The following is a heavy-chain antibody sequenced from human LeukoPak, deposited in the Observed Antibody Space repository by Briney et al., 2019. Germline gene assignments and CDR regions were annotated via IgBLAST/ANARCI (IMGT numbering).Heavy chain of an antibody. CDR2: ISYDGSNK. CDR3: AREARYYYDSSGYYNWFDP. Sequence: GRSLRLSCAASGFTFSSYAMHWVRQAPGKGLEWVAVISYDGSNKYYADSVKGRFTISRDNSKNTLYLQMNSLRAEDTAVYYCAREARYYYDSSGYYNWFDPWGQGTLVTVSS. CDR1: GFTFSSYA. J-gene: IGHJ5*02. V-gene: IGHV3-30-3*01. D-gene: IGHD3-22*01.